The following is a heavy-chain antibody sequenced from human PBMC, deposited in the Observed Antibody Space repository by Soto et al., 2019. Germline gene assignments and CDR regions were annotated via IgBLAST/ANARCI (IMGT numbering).Heavy chain of an antibody. J-gene: IGHJ3*02. CDR3: ARAGDYGGDAFDI. D-gene: IGHD4-17*01. Sequence: QVQLVQSGAEVKRPGSSVKVSCKASGNIFTSYTVSWVRRAPGQGLEWMGRIIPLLGMVNYAQKFQGRVTITADKSTNTVYMEGSSLSSEDTAVYYCARAGDYGGDAFDIWGQGTMVTVSS. V-gene: IGHV1-69*02. CDR1: GNIFTSYT. CDR2: IIPLLGMV.